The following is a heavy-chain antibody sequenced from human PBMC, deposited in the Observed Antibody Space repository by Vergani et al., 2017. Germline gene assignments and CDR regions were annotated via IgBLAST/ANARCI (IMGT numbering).Heavy chain of an antibody. CDR3: ARDSGSGSKSPDF. V-gene: IGHV1-18*01. J-gene: IGHJ4*02. CDR2: ISGWAADT. D-gene: IGHD3-10*01. CDR1: GYTFSKYG. Sequence: QVQLVQSGAEVKTPGASVTVSCKASGYTFSKYGVSWVREAPGLGLEWLGWISGWAADTNHAQRLQGRVTMTTDTSTNTAYMELTSLRYDDTAVYYCARDSGSGSKSPDFWGQGTLVTVSS.